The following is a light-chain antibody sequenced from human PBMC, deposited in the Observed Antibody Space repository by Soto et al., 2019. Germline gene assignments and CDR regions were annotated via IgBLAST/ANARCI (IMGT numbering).Light chain of an antibody. CDR2: KAS. CDR3: QHYKSYSGA. V-gene: IGKV1-5*03. J-gene: IGKJ1*01. CDR1: QTISSW. Sequence: DIQITQSPSTLSGCVGDRVTITCRASQTISSWLAWYQQKPGKAPKLLIYKASTLKSGVPSRFSGSGSGTEITLTISGLQPDQIASYYFQHYKSYSGAFGQGTKVDIK.